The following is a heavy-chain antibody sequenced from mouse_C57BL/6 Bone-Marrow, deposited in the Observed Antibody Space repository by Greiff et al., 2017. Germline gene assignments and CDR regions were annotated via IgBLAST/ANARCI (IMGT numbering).Heavy chain of an antibody. D-gene: IGHD2-12*01. Sequence: EVKLQESGGGLVKPGGSLKLSCAASGFTFSSYAMSWVRQTPEKRLEWVATISDGGSYTYYPDNVKGRFTISRDNAKNNLYLQMSHLKSEDTAMYYCAGSYGGEYAMDYWGQGTSVTVSS. J-gene: IGHJ4*01. CDR1: GFTFSSYA. V-gene: IGHV5-4*03. CDR3: AGSYGGEYAMDY. CDR2: ISDGGSYT.